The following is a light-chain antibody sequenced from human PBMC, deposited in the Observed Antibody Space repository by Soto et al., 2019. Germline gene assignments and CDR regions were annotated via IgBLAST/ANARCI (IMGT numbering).Light chain of an antibody. V-gene: IGKV1-5*03. J-gene: IGKJ1*01. CDR2: EAS. CDR3: QQYNNWPS. Sequence: IQMTQSPHTLSASVGDSVAVTCRASENVNGHLAWHQQKPGKAPKLLIYEASILESGVPSRFSGSGFGTEFTLTITGLLPEDFVTYYCQQYNNWPSFGQGTKV. CDR1: ENVNGH.